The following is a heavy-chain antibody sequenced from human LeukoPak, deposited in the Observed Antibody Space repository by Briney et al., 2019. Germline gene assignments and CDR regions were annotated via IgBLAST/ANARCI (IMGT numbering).Heavy chain of an antibody. CDR1: GFTFSSLW. V-gene: IGHV3-7*03. Sequence: GGSLRLSCAASGFTFSSLWMGWLRQAPGKGQEWVANIKPDGSDTYYVDSVKGRFTISRDNSKNTLYLQMSSLRAEDTAVYYCAKADYGDSSGYYGMDVWGQGTTVTVSS. D-gene: IGHD4-17*01. CDR3: AKADYGDSSGYYGMDV. CDR2: IKPDGSDT. J-gene: IGHJ6*02.